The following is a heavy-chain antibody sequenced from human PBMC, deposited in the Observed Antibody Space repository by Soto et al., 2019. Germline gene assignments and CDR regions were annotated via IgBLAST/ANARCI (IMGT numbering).Heavy chain of an antibody. CDR1: GGSISSYY. D-gene: IGHD6-19*01. J-gene: IGHJ4*02. Sequence: QVQLQESGPGLVKPSETLSLTCTVSGGSISSYYWSWIRQPAGKGLEWIGRIYTSGSTNYNPSLKSRVTMSVDTYKNQFSLKLSSVTAADTAVYYCAGEIIAVAALVAFWGQGTLVTVSS. CDR3: AGEIIAVAALVAF. CDR2: IYTSGST. V-gene: IGHV4-4*07.